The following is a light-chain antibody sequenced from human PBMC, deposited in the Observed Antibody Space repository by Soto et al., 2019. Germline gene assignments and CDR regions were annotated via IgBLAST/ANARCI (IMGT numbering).Light chain of an antibody. CDR2: KAS. CDR3: QQYNSYPWT. J-gene: IGKJ1*01. Sequence: DIQMTQSPSTLSASVGDRVTITCRASQSISSWLAWYQQKPGKAPKLLIYKASSLESGVPSRFSGSGSGTEFTLTISSLQPDDFATYCCQQYNSYPWTFGQWTKVEIK. V-gene: IGKV1-5*03. CDR1: QSISSW.